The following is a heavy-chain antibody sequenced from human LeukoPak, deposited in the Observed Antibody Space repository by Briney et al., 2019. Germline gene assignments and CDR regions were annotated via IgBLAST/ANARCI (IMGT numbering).Heavy chain of an antibody. J-gene: IGHJ3*02. CDR3: TRSPRDGYHDAFDI. D-gene: IGHD5-24*01. CDR1: GYTFTTYW. V-gene: IGHV5-51*01. Sequence: PGESLQISCQGSGYTFTTYWIAWVRQMPGEGLEWRGIIYPGDSETRYSPSFQGQVTISADKSITTAYLRWGSLKASDTAMYYCTRSPRDGYHDAFDIWGQGTMVTVFS. CDR2: IYPGDSET.